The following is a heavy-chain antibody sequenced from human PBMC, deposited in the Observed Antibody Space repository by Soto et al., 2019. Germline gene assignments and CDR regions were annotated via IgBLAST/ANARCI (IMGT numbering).Heavy chain of an antibody. CDR1: GGSFSGYY. D-gene: IGHD6-6*01. CDR3: ARVIEYSSSSGYYGMDV. V-gene: IGHV4-34*01. Sequence: SETLSLTCAVYGGSFSGYYWSWIRQPPGKGLEWIGEINHSGSTNYNPSLKSRVTISVVTSKNQFSLKLSSVTAADTAVYYCARVIEYSSSSGYYGMDVWGQGTTVTVSS. J-gene: IGHJ6*02. CDR2: INHSGST.